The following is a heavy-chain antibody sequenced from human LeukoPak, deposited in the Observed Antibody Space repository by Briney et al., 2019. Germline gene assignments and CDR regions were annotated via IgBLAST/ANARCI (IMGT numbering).Heavy chain of an antibody. CDR1: GFTFSSYG. Sequence: GGSLRLSCAASGFTFSSYGMHWVRQAPGKGLEWVAVISYDGSNKYYADSVKGRFTISRDNSKNTLYLQMNSLGAEDTAVYYGSSSSWFDYWGQGTLVTVSS. V-gene: IGHV3-30*03. CDR3: SSSSWFDY. D-gene: IGHD6-13*01. J-gene: IGHJ4*02. CDR2: ISYDGSNK.